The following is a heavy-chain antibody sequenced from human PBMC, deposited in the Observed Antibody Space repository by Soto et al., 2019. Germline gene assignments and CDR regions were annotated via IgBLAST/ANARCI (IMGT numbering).Heavy chain of an antibody. Sequence: EVQLVESGGGLVQPGGSLRLSCAASGFIVSDHHMDWVRQAPGKGLEWVGRARNSYTIEYAASVKGRFTISRDDAKNSLFLQMDSLKTEDTAVYYCARTPQSGNDFHVWGQGTTVTVSS. V-gene: IGHV3-72*01. J-gene: IGHJ6*02. D-gene: IGHD3-3*01. CDR2: ARNSYTI. CDR3: ARTPQSGNDFHV. CDR1: GFIVSDHH.